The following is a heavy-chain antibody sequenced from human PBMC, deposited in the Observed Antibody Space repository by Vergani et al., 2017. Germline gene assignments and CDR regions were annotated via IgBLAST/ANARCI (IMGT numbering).Heavy chain of an antibody. D-gene: IGHD3-10*01. CDR1: EFTFSNYA. J-gene: IGHJ4*02. V-gene: IGHV3-23*01. Sequence: EVQLLESGGGLVQPGGSLRLTCAASEFTFSNYAMNWVRQAPGKGLEWVSGISGSGVSAYYTDYVKGRFTISRDNSKNMLFLQMNNLRTEDTAIYYCAKQYFVSGNYLFDYGGQGTLVTVSS. CDR3: AKQYFVSGNYLFDY. CDR2: ISGSGVSA.